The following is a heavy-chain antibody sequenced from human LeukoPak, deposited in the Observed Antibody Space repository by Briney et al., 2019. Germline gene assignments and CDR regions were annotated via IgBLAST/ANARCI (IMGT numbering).Heavy chain of an antibody. Sequence: VASVKVSCKASGYTFTSYGISWVRQAPGQGLEWMGWISAYNGNTNYAQKLQGRVTMTTDTSTSTAYMELRSLRSDDTAVYYCARDREGSSGYYDFPDYWGQGTLVTVSS. D-gene: IGHD3-22*01. CDR2: ISAYNGNT. CDR1: GYTFTSYG. CDR3: ARDREGSSGYYDFPDY. V-gene: IGHV1-18*01. J-gene: IGHJ4*02.